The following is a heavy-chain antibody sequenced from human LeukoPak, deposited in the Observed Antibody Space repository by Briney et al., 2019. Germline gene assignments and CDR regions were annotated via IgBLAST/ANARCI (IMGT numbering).Heavy chain of an antibody. Sequence: GGSLRLSCATSGFTFSNAWMSWVRQAPGKGLEWVGRIRTKADGGTTDYAAPVKGRFTISRDDSKNTLYPQMNSLKTEDTAVYSCATGGHYFGAWGQGTLVTVSS. D-gene: IGHD3-10*01. CDR2: IRTKADGGTT. V-gene: IGHV3-15*01. J-gene: IGHJ4*02. CDR1: GFTFSNAW. CDR3: ATGGHYFGA.